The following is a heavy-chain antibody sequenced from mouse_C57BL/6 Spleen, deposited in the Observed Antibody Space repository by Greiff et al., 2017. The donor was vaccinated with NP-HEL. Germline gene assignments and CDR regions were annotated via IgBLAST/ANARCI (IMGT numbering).Heavy chain of an antibody. V-gene: IGHV2-2*01. J-gene: IGHJ4*01. CDR1: GFSLTSYG. Sequence: VKLMESGPGLVQPSQSLSITCTVSGFSLTSYGVHWVRQSPGKGLEWLGVIWSGGSTDYNAAFISRLSISKDNSKSQVFFKMKSLQADDTAIYYCARGISYYDAMDYWGQGTSVTVAS. CDR3: ARGISYYDAMDY. CDR2: IWSGGST.